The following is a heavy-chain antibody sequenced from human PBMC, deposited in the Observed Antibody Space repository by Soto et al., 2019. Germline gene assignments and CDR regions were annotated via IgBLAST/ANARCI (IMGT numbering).Heavy chain of an antibody. D-gene: IGHD5-18*01. CDR2: IIPIFGTA. J-gene: IGHJ4*02. V-gene: IGHV1-69*01. Sequence: QVQLVQSGAEVKKPGSSVKVSCKASGGTFSSYAISWVRQAPGQGLEWMGGIIPIFGTANYAQKFQGRVTITADESTSTAYMELSSLRSEDTAVYYCARDIEYTAIGQRYYFDYWGQGTLVTVSS. CDR1: GGTFSSYA. CDR3: ARDIEYTAIGQRYYFDY.